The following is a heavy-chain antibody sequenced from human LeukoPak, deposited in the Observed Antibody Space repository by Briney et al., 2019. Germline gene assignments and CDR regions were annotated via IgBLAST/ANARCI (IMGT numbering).Heavy chain of an antibody. CDR1: GFTVSSNY. CDR2: IYSGGST. J-gene: IGHJ6*03. V-gene: IGHV3-53*01. CDR3: AKVKYSYDTSGPNGLGYYYYMDV. Sequence: GGSLRLSCAASGFTVSSNYMSWVRQAPGKGLEWVSVIYSGGSTYYADSVKGRFTISRDNSKNTLYLQKNSLRVEDTALYYCAKVKYSYDTSGPNGLGYYYYMDVWGKGTTVTVSS. D-gene: IGHD3-22*01.